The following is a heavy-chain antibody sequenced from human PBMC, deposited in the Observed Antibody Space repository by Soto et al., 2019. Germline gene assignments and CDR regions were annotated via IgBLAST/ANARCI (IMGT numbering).Heavy chain of an antibody. J-gene: IGHJ5*01. CDR2: ISRTGDSA. V-gene: IGHV3-23*01. CDR3: AKGPDGSGYYHNWFDS. Sequence: PGGSLILSCAASGFSFSDYAMSWVRQAPGKGLEWVSSISRTGDSAYYADSVKGRFAISRDRSKNRLSLQMNSLRVEDTAVYYCAKGPDGSGYYHNWFDSWGQGTLVTVSS. D-gene: IGHD3-22*01. CDR1: GFSFSDYA.